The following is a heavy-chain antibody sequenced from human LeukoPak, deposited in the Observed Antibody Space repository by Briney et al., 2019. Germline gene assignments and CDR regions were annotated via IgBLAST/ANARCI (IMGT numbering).Heavy chain of an antibody. J-gene: IGHJ3*02. CDR1: GFTFSSYS. D-gene: IGHD3-10*01. Sequence: GGSLRLSCAASGFTFSSYSMNWVRQAPGKGLEWVSSISSSSSYIYYADSVKGRFTISRDNAKNSLYLQMNSLRAEDTAVYYCARGTWFGDAFDIWGQGTMVTVSS. V-gene: IGHV3-21*01. CDR2: ISSSSSYI. CDR3: ARGTWFGDAFDI.